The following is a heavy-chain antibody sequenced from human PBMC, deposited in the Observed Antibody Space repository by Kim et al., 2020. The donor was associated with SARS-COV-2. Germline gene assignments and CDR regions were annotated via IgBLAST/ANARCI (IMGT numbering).Heavy chain of an antibody. J-gene: IGHJ5*02. CDR2: IYYSGST. CDR3: ARVFKVGVTLGWFDP. Sequence: SETLSLTCTVSGGSISSYYWSWIRQPPGEGLEWIGYIYYSGSTNYNPSLKSRVTISVDTSKNQFSLKLSSVTAADTAVYYCARVFKVGVTLGWFDPWGQGTLVTVSS. CDR1: GGSISSYY. V-gene: IGHV4-59*13. D-gene: IGHD3-10*01.